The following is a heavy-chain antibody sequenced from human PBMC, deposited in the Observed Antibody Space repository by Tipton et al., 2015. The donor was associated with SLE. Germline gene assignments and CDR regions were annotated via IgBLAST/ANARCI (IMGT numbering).Heavy chain of an antibody. Sequence: TLSLPCTVSGGSISSSSYYWSWIRQPPGKGLEWIGEINHSGSTNYNPSLKSRVTISVDTSKNQFSLKLSSVTAADTAVYYCARTAKEGVSGYWGQGTLVTVSS. D-gene: IGHD3-10*01. CDR1: GGSISSSSYY. V-gene: IGHV4-39*07. CDR3: ARTAKEGVSGY. J-gene: IGHJ4*02. CDR2: INHSGST.